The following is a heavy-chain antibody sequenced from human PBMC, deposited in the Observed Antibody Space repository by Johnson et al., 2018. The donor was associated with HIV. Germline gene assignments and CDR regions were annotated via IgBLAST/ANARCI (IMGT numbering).Heavy chain of an antibody. CDR2: IYSGGST. CDR3: ASQPGDAFDI. J-gene: IGHJ3*02. Sequence: VQLVESGGGVVQPGRSLRLSCAASGFTFSSYGMHWVRQAPGKGLEWVAVIYSGGSTYYADSVKGRFTISRDNSKNTLYLQMNSLRAEDTAVYYCASQPGDAFDIWGQGTMVTVSS. CDR1: GFTFSSYG. V-gene: IGHV3-NL1*01.